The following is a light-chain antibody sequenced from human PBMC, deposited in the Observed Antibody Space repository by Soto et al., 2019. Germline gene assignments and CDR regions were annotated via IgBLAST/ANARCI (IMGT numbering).Light chain of an antibody. J-gene: IGKJ2*01. CDR1: QSISSY. CDR2: AAS. CDR3: QQGYSSPYT. V-gene: IGKV1-39*01. Sequence: DIQMTQSPSSLSASVGDRVTITCRASQSISSYLNWYQQKPGKAPKLLIYAASSLQSGVPSRFSGSGSGTDFTLTISSLQPEDFATYYCQQGYSSPYTFGQGTKLEIK.